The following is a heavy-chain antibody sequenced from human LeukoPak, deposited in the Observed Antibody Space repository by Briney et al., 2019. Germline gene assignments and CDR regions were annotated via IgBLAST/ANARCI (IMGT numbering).Heavy chain of an antibody. D-gene: IGHD6-13*01. V-gene: IGHV1-8*01. CDR2: MNPNSGNT. J-gene: IGHJ4*02. Sequence: FXXXXXXWVXXXTXQXXXXXGWMNPNSGNTGYAQKFQGRVTMTRNTSISTAYMELSSLRSEDTAVYYCARGVRYSSSWYFDYWGQGTLVTVSS. CDR3: ARGVRYSSSWYFDY. CDR1: FXXXX.